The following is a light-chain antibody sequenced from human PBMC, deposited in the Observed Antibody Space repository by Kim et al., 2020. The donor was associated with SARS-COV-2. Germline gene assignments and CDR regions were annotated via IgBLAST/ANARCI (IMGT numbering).Light chain of an antibody. CDR1: QSVSSN. J-gene: IGKJ2*01. CDR2: GAS. CDR3: QHSDNWPPFT. V-gene: IGKV3D-15*01. Sequence: VSPGGRVTLSCTASQSVSSNLAWDQHKPGQAPRLLIYGASTRASGIPARFSGSASQTEFTLTINTLQSEDVAVYYCQHSDNWPPFTFGQGTKLEIK.